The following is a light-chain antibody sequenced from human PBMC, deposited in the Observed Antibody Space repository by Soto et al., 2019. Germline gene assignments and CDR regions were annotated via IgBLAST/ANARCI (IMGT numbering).Light chain of an antibody. J-gene: IGKJ4*01. Sequence: DIQLTQSPSFLSASVGDRVTITCRASQGISSYLAWYQQKPGKAPKLLIYAASTLHSGVPSRFSGSASGTEFTLTISSLQPEDFASYYCQQLNFYPLTSGGGTNVDIK. CDR1: QGISSY. CDR3: QQLNFYPLT. V-gene: IGKV1-9*01. CDR2: AAS.